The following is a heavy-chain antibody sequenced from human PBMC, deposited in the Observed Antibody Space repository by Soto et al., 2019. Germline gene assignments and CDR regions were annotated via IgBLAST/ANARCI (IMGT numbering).Heavy chain of an antibody. Sequence: GESLKISCAASGFTFNNYAMNWVRQAPGKGLEWVSTISNTGGTTNYADSVKGRFTISRDNSEKMLYLQMNSLRVEDTAFYYCAKRGDNSNYYNQYFDYWGQGALVTVSS. CDR1: GFTFNNYA. J-gene: IGHJ4*02. CDR2: ISNTGGTT. CDR3: AKRGDNSNYYNQYFDY. D-gene: IGHD3-10*01. V-gene: IGHV3-23*01.